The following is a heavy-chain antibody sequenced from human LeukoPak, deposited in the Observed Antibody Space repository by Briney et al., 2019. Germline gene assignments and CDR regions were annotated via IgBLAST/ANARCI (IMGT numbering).Heavy chain of an antibody. Sequence: PSETLSLTCAVYGGSFSGYYWSWIRQPPGKGLEWIGEINHSGGTNYNPSLKSRVTISVDTSKNQFSLKLSSVTAADTAVYYCARRQGYHGSGSYHFDYWGQGTLITVSS. CDR1: GGSFSGYY. CDR2: INHSGGT. CDR3: ARRQGYHGSGSYHFDY. V-gene: IGHV4-34*01. D-gene: IGHD3-10*01. J-gene: IGHJ4*02.